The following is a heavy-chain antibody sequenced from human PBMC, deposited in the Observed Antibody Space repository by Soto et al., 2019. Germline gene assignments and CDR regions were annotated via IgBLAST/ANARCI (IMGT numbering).Heavy chain of an antibody. CDR1: GYSVSSSDYY. D-gene: IGHD2-15*01. Sequence: SETLSLTCSVSGYSVSSSDYYWAWIRQPPGKGLEWIGSMLYSGLTYYNPSLRSRVTLSVDTSKNQFSVRLNSVTASDTAVYYCAPLSVSLSGPYGIHVWGQGTTVTVSS. J-gene: IGHJ6*02. CDR3: APLSVSLSGPYGIHV. CDR2: MLYSGLT. V-gene: IGHV4-39*01.